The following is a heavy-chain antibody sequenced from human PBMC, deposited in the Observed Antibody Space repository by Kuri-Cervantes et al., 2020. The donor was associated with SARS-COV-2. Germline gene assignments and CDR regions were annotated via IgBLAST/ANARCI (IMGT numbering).Heavy chain of an antibody. CDR3: AGDPDDILTGPFDY. Sequence: GESLKISCAASGFTFSSYAMHWVRQAPGKGLEWVAVISYDGSNKYYADSVKGRFTISRDNSKNTLYLQMNSLRAEDTAVYYCAGDPDDILTGPFDYWGQGTLVTVSS. CDR1: GFTFSSYA. CDR2: ISYDGSNK. D-gene: IGHD3-9*01. J-gene: IGHJ4*02. V-gene: IGHV3-30*04.